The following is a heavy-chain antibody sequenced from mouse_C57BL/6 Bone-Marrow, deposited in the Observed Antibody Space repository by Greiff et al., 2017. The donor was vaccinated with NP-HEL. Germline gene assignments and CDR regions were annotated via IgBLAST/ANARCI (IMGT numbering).Heavy chain of an antibody. CDR3: ARESHYAMDY. CDR1: GYSITSGYY. J-gene: IGHJ4*01. Sequence: ESGPGLVKPSQSLSLTCSVTGYSITSGYYWNWIRQFPGNKLEWMGYISYDGSNNYNPSLKNRISITRDTSKNQFFLKLNSVTTEDTATYYCARESHYAMDYWGQGTSVTVSS. CDR2: ISYDGSN. V-gene: IGHV3-6*01.